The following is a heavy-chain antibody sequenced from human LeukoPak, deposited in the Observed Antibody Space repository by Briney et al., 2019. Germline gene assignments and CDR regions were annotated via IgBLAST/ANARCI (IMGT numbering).Heavy chain of an antibody. J-gene: IGHJ4*02. CDR2: ISTSGSTI. CDR3: VREDSPGGGYYFDY. V-gene: IGHV3-48*03. Sequence: GGSLRLSCAASGFAFSNYEMIWVRQAPGKGLEWVSYISTSGSTISYAGSVTGRFTISRDNAKNSLYLQLNSLRAEDTAVYYCVREDSPGGGYYFDYWGQGSLVTVSS. CDR1: GFAFSNYE. D-gene: IGHD3-16*01.